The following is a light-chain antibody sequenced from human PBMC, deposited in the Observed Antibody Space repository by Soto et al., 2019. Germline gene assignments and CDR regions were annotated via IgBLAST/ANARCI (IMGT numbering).Light chain of an antibody. CDR1: SSDVGGYEF. J-gene: IGLJ1*01. V-gene: IGLV2-14*01. CDR2: DVS. Sequence: QSVLTQPASVSGSPGQSITISCTGTSSDVGGYEFVSWYQQHPDNAPKLIIYDVSDRPSGESSRFSGSKSANPASLTISGLQAEDEADYYCSSYTSSGTYVFGTGTKVTVL. CDR3: SSYTSSGTYV.